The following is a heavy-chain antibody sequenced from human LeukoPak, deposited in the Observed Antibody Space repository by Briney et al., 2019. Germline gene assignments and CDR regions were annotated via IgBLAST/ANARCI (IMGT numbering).Heavy chain of an antibody. D-gene: IGHD2-2*01. CDR2: IYYSGST. CDR1: GGSISSSSYY. J-gene: IGHJ4*02. CDR3: AGLGLSAMVLGY. V-gene: IGHV4-39*01. Sequence: SETLSLTCTVSGGSISSSSYYWGWIRQPPGKGLEWIGSIYYSGSTYYNPSLKSRVTISVDTSKNQFSLKLSSVTAADTAVYYCAGLGLSAMVLGYWGQGTLVTVSS.